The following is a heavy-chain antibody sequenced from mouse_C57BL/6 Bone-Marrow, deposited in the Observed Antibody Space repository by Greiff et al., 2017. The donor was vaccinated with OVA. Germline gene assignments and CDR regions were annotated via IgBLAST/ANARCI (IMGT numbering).Heavy chain of an antibody. J-gene: IGHJ2*01. CDR2: IYPRRGHT. V-gene: IGHV1-81*01. CDR3: ARPYSNDY. CDR1: GYTFTRYG. Sequence: QVQLQQSGAELARPGASVKLSCKASGYTFTRYGISWVKQRTGQGLEWIGEIYPRRGHTYYNEKFKGKATLTADKSSRTAYMELRSLTAEDAAVDFCARPYSNDYWGQGTTLTVSS. D-gene: IGHD2-5*01.